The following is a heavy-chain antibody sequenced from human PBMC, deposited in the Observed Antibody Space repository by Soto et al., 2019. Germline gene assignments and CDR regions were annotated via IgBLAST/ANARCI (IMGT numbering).Heavy chain of an antibody. J-gene: IGHJ5*02. V-gene: IGHV4-31*03. CDR1: GGSISSGGYY. D-gene: IGHD6-13*01. Sequence: QVQLQESGPGLVKPSQTLSLTCTVSGGSISSGGYYGSWIRQPPGKGLGWIGYIYYSGSTYYTPSLKSRVTISVDTSKNQFSLKLSSVTAADTAVYYCARDVKYSSSDNWFDPWGQGTLVTVSS. CDR3: ARDVKYSSSDNWFDP. CDR2: IYYSGST.